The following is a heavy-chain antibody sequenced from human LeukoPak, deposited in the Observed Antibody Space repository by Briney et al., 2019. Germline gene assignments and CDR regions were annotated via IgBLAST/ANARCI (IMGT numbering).Heavy chain of an antibody. D-gene: IGHD3-22*01. Sequence: PGGSLRLSCAASGFTFSSYSMNWVRQAPGKGLEWVSSISSSSSYIYYADSVKGRFTISRDNAKNSLYLQMNSLRAEDTAVYYCARAARGYYVWFDPWGQGTLVTVSS. CDR1: GFTFSSYS. J-gene: IGHJ5*02. CDR3: ARAARGYYVWFDP. V-gene: IGHV3-21*01. CDR2: ISSSSSYI.